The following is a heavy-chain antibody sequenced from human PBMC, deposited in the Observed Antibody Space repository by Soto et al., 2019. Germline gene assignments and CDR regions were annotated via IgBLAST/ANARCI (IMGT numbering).Heavy chain of an antibody. CDR1: GFTFSSHG. V-gene: IGHV3-33*01. J-gene: IGHJ4*02. CDR2: IWYDGSDK. Sequence: LRLSCAASGFTFSSHGMHWVRQAPGKGLEWVAVIWYDGSDKYYGDSVEGRFTISRDNSKNTLYLQMNSLRAEDTAVYYCARWGNNKKLDYWGQGTHVTVST. D-gene: IGHD7-27*01. CDR3: ARWGNNKKLDY.